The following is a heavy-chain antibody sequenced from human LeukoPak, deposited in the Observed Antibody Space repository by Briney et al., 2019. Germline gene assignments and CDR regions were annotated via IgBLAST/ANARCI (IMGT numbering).Heavy chain of an antibody. D-gene: IGHD2-15*01. CDR2: ISYDAKYK. CDR3: ARGRVVPATRLDY. V-gene: IGHV3-30*04. Sequence: GGSLRLSCAASGFTFSNYAMHWVRQAPGKGLEWVAVISYDAKYKYYADSLKGRFTISRDNSNNTLYLQMNSLGSEDTAVYYCARGRVVPATRLDYWGRGTLVTVSS. J-gene: IGHJ4*02. CDR1: GFTFSNYA.